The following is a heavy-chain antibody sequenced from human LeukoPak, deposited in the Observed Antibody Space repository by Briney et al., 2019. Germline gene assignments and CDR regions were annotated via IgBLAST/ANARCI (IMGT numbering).Heavy chain of an antibody. Sequence: GGSLRLSCAASGFTFSSFGMHWVRQAPGKGLEWVAIISYDGTFDYYADSMKGRFTISRDNSKNTLYLQMNSLRAEDTALYYCAKDFRGGTAMVFDYWGQGTLVTVSS. CDR3: AKDFRGGTAMVFDY. CDR2: ISYDGTFD. V-gene: IGHV3-30*18. D-gene: IGHD5-18*01. J-gene: IGHJ4*02. CDR1: GFTFSSFG.